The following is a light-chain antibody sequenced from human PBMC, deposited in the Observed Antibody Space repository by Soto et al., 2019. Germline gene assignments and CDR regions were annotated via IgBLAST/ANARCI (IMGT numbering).Light chain of an antibody. CDR1: SNDVGSYNY. Sequence: QSALTQPASVSGSPGQSITISCTGTSNDVGSYNYVSWYQHHPGKAPRLMIYASSNRPSGVSHRFSGSRSGNTASLTISGLQAEDEADYYCQSYDSTLSARYVFGTGTKLTVL. CDR3: QSYDSTLSARYV. CDR2: ASS. V-gene: IGLV2-14*01. J-gene: IGLJ1*01.